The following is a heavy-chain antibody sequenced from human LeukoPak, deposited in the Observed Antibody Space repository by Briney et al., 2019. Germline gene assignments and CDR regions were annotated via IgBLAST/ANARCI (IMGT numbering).Heavy chain of an antibody. Sequence: ASVKVSCKASGYTFTSYDINWVRQATGQGLEWMGWMNPNSGNTGYAQKFQGRVTITRNTSISTAYMELSSLRSEDTAVYYCARATRVWPWSGNAFDIWGQGTMVTVSS. CDR1: GYTFTSYD. V-gene: IGHV1-8*03. J-gene: IGHJ3*02. CDR3: ARATRVWPWSGNAFDI. CDR2: MNPNSGNT. D-gene: IGHD3-16*01.